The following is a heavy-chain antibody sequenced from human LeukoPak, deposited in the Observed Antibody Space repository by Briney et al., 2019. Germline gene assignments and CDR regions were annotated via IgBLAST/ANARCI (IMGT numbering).Heavy chain of an antibody. Sequence: GGSLRLSCVVSGFTFSGSAVHWVRQASGKGLEWVGRIRSKANNYATAYAASVKGRFTISRDDSKNTAYLQMNSLKTEDTAVFYCTGDNFDSSVKFDYWGQGTLVTVSS. D-gene: IGHD3-22*01. CDR2: IRSKANNYAT. CDR1: GFTFSGSA. V-gene: IGHV3-73*01. J-gene: IGHJ4*02. CDR3: TGDNFDSSVKFDY.